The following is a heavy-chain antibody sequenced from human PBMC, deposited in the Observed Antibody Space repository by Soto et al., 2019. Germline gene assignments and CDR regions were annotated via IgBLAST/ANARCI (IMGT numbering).Heavy chain of an antibody. CDR3: AKDIVPYYYDSSGYYSTFDY. Sequence: EVQLVESGGGLVQPGRSLRLSCAASGFTFDDYAMHWVRQAPGKGLEWVSGISWNSGSIGYADSVKGRFTISRDNAKNSLYLQRNSLRAEDTALYYCAKDIVPYYYDSSGYYSTFDYWGQGTLVTVSS. CDR1: GFTFDDYA. CDR2: ISWNSGSI. D-gene: IGHD3-22*01. J-gene: IGHJ4*02. V-gene: IGHV3-9*01.